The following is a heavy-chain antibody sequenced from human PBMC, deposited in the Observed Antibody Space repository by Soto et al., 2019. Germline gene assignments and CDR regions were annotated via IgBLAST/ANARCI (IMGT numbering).Heavy chain of an antibody. J-gene: IGHJ3*02. CDR3: ASPTPCYDSSGYWPFGGPYSFDI. CDR2: IYYSGST. CDR1: GGSISSSSYY. D-gene: IGHD3-22*01. V-gene: IGHV4-39*01. Sequence: QLQLQASGPGLVKPSETLSLTCTVSGGSISSSSYYWGWIRQPPGKGLEWIGSIYYSGSTYYNPSLKSRVTMSVETSKNQFSLNLSSETAADTAVYYCASPTPCYDSSGYWPFGGPYSFDIWGQGTMVTVSS.